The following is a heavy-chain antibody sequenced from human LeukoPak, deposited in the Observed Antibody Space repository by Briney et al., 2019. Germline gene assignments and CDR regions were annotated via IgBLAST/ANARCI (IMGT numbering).Heavy chain of an antibody. CDR1: GGSFSGFH. V-gene: IGHV4-34*01. CDR3: ARGLGTWWNYRFDP. CDR2: INHSGST. D-gene: IGHD1-7*01. J-gene: IGHJ5*02. Sequence: SETLSLTCAVYGGSFSGFHWNWLRQPPGKGLEWIGDINHSGSTNYNPSLKSRVTISVDTSKNQFSLKLSSVTAADTAVYYCARGLGTWWNYRFDPWGQGTLVTVSS.